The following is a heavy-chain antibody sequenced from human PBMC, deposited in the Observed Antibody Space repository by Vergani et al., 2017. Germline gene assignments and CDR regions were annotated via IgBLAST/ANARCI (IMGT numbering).Heavy chain of an antibody. CDR3: TGDRNDDNYSGSTNHIDH. D-gene: IGHD3-10*01. V-gene: IGHV3-49*03. CDR1: GFTFGDDA. Sequence: EVQLVESGGELVQPGRPLRLSCTASGFTFGDDAISWFRQAPGKGPEWVACIRTNSQGETTEYAASVKGRIFISRNDSKGFAYLQMNSLRTEDTAVYFCTGDRNDDNYSGSTNHIDHWGPGTLVTVSS. CDR2: IRTNSQGETT. J-gene: IGHJ4*02.